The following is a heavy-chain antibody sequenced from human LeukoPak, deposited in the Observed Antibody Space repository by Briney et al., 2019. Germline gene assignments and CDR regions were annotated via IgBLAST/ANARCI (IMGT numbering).Heavy chain of an antibody. J-gene: IGHJ6*03. CDR3: ARVRPYYYYYYMDV. V-gene: IGHV3-21*01. Sequence: GGSLRLSCAASGFTFSSYSMNWVRQAPGKGLEWVSSISSSSSYIYYADSVKGRFTISRDNAKNSLYLQMNSLRAEDTAVYYCARVRPYYYYYYMDVWGKGTTVTVSS. CDR1: GFTFSSYS. CDR2: ISSSSSYI.